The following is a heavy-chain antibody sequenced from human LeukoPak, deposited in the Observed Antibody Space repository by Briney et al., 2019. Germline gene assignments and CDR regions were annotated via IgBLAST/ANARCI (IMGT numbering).Heavy chain of an antibody. V-gene: IGHV3-23*01. D-gene: IGHD2-15*01. CDR1: RFTICSYH. CDR2: ISDNGGST. CDR3: AKGVLGGSCSGDTCYGAYYYYYGLDV. Sequence: GTLSLTSSASRFTICSYHWVRLPQTPGKGLKGVSAISDNGGSTYYAECVKGWFTITRDNYKNTLYLKMNILRAEDTAEYYCAKGVLGGSCSGDTCYGAYYYYYGLDVWGQGTTVTVS. J-gene: IGHJ6*02.